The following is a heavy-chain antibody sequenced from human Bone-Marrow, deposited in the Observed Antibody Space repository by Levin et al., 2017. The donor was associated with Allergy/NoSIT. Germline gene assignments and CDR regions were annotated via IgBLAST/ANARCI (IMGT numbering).Heavy chain of an antibody. CDR1: GFTFSSYG. J-gene: IGHJ4*02. CDR2: IWYDGSNK. CDR3: AREGYCSSTSCYENSRYSSSWYRVYFDY. Sequence: GGSLRLSCAASGFTFSSYGMHWVRQAPGKGLEWVAVIWYDGSNKYYADSVKGRFTISRDNSKNTLYLQMNSLRAEDTAVYYCAREGYCSSTSCYENSRYSSSWYRVYFDYWGQGTLVTVSS. D-gene: IGHD2-2*01. V-gene: IGHV3-33*01.